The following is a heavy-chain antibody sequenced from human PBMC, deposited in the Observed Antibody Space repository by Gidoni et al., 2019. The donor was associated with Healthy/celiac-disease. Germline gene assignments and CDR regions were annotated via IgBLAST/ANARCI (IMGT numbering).Heavy chain of an antibody. Sequence: EVQLLESGGGLVQPGGSLRRSCAASGFTFSSYAMSWVSAISGSGGSTYYADSVKGRFTISRDNSKNTLYLQMNSLRAEDTAVYYCAKEYRTAVAGFDYWGQGTLVTVSS. CDR2: ISGSGGST. J-gene: IGHJ4*02. V-gene: IGHV3-23*01. D-gene: IGHD6-19*01. CDR1: GFTFSSYA. CDR3: AKEYRTAVAGFDY.